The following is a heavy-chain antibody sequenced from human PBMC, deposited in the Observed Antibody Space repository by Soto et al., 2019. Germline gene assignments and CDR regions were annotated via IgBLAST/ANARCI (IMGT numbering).Heavy chain of an antibody. D-gene: IGHD2-2*01. Sequence: SQTLSLTCAISGDSVSSNSAAWNWIRQSPSRGLEWLGRTYYRSKWYNDYAVSVKSRITINPDTSKNQFSLQLNSVTPEDTAVYYCARQLDIVVVPAATPFDYWGQGTLVTVSS. V-gene: IGHV6-1*01. CDR1: GDSVSSNSAA. CDR2: TYYRSKWYN. CDR3: ARQLDIVVVPAATPFDY. J-gene: IGHJ4*02.